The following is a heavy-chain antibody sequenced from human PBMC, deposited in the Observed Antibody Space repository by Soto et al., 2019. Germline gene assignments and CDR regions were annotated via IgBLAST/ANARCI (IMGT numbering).Heavy chain of an antibody. V-gene: IGHV4-4*07. CDR1: GGSISSYY. CDR2: IYTSGST. CDR3: AQSLWFAELSYYYYGMDV. D-gene: IGHD3-10*01. Sequence: SETLSLTCTVSGGSISSYYWSWIRQPAGKGLEWIGRIYTSGSTNYNPSLKSRVTMSVDTSKNQFSLKLSSVTAADTAVYYCAQSLWFAELSYYYYGMDVWGQGTTVTVSS. J-gene: IGHJ6*02.